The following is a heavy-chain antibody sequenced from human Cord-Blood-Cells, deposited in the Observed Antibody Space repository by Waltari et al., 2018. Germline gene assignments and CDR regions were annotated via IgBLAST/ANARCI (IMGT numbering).Heavy chain of an antibody. Sequence: QVQLQESGPGLVKPSQTLSLTCTVSGGSISSGDYYWSWIRQPPGKGLEWIGYIYYSGSTYHHPSLKSRVTISVDTSKNQFSLKLSSVTAADTAVYYCAREAIVVRYFDYWGQGTLVTVSS. CDR1: GGSISSGDYY. CDR2: IYYSGST. V-gene: IGHV4-30-4*01. J-gene: IGHJ4*02. D-gene: IGHD3-22*01. CDR3: AREAIVVRYFDY.